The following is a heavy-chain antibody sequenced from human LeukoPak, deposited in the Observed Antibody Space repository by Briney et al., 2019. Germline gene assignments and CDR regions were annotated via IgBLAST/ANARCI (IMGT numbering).Heavy chain of an antibody. CDR1: GDTFTNYY. D-gene: IGHD3-10*01. Sequence: ASVKVSCKASGDTFTNYYIHWVRQAPGQGLEWMGWIHPNSGDTNYAQKFQGRVTMTRDTSISTAYMELSRLRSDDTAVYYCAIFSAYGSGSYRDYWGQGTLVTVSS. V-gene: IGHV1-2*02. CDR2: IHPNSGDT. CDR3: AIFSAYGSGSYRDY. J-gene: IGHJ4*02.